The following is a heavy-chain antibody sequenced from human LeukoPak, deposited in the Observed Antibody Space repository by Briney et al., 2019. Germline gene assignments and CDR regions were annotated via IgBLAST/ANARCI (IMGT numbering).Heavy chain of an antibody. D-gene: IGHD5-18*01. CDR1: GYSISSGYY. V-gene: IGHV4-38-2*02. J-gene: IGHJ5*02. Sequence: SETLSLTCAVSGYSISSGYYWGWIRQPPGKGLEWIGSIYHSGSTYYNPSLKSRVTISVDTSKNQFSLKLSSVTAADTAVYYCARELSAMTNFSWFDPWGQGTLVTVSS. CDR2: IYHSGST. CDR3: ARELSAMTNFSWFDP.